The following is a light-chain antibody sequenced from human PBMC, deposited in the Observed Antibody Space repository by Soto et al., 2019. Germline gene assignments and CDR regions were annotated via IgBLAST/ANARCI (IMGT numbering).Light chain of an antibody. CDR3: QQYNSYSRT. Sequence: DIQMTPVPSTLFASVEDRVTITCRASQSISSWLAWYQQKPGKAPKLLIYKASSLESGVPSRFSGSGSGTEFTLTISSLQPDDFATYYCQQYNSYSRTFGQGTKVDIK. V-gene: IGKV1-5*03. CDR2: KAS. CDR1: QSISSW. J-gene: IGKJ1*01.